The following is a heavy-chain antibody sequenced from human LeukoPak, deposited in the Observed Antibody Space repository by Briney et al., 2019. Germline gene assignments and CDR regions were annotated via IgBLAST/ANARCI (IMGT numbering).Heavy chain of an antibody. CDR2: IIPIFGTA. Sequence: WASVKVSCKASGGTFSSYAISWVRQAPGQGLEWMGGIIPIFGTANYAQKLQGRVTITADESTSTAYMELSSLRSEDTAVYYCASQNPAAVAFDIWGQGTMVTVSS. CDR1: GGTFSSYA. D-gene: IGHD2-15*01. CDR3: ASQNPAAVAFDI. V-gene: IGHV1-69*01. J-gene: IGHJ3*02.